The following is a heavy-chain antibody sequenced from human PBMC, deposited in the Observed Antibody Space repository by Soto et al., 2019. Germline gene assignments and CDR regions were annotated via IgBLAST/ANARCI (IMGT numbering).Heavy chain of an antibody. CDR1: GFTFTAYD. Sequence: GGSLRLSCATSGFTFTAYDLTWVRQAPGKGLDWVSGISPSGDTTYYADSVKGRFTISRDNSKTVLYLQMNSLRAEDTAVYYCAFKGTANQFYWGKGTLVTVSS. CDR3: AFKGTANQFY. J-gene: IGHJ4*02. V-gene: IGHV3-23*01. CDR2: ISPSGDTT. D-gene: IGHD2-21*02.